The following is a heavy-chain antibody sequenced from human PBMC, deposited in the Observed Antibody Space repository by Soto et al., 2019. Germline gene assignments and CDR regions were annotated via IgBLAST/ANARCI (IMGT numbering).Heavy chain of an antibody. CDR1: GGSISSGGYY. D-gene: IGHD3-22*01. CDR3: ARGGLPTFDY. J-gene: IGHJ4*02. CDR2: IYYSGST. Sequence: PSETLSLTCTVSGGSISSGGYYWSWIRQHPGKGLEWIGYIYYSGSTYYNTSLKSRVTISVDTSKNQFSLKLSSVTAADTAVYYCARGGLPTFDYWGQGTLVTVSS. V-gene: IGHV4-31*03.